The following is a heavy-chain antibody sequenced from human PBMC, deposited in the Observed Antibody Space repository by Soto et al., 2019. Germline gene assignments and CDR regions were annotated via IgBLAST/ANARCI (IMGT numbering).Heavy chain of an antibody. CDR3: ARERKSMVVWFDP. Sequence: QVQLVQSGAEVKKPGSSVKVSCKASGGTFSSYTISWVRQAPGQGLEWMGRIIPILGIANYAQKFQGRVTITADKSTSTAYMELSSLRSEDTAVYYCARERKSMVVWFDPWGQGTLVTVSS. J-gene: IGHJ5*02. CDR2: IIPILGIA. V-gene: IGHV1-69*08. CDR1: GGTFSSYT. D-gene: IGHD3-10*01.